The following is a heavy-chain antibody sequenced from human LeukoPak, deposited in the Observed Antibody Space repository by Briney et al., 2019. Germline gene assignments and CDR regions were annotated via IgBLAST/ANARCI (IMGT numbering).Heavy chain of an antibody. CDR2: INHSGST. Sequence: SETLSLTCAVYGGSFSGYYWSWIRQPPGKGLEWIGEINHSGSTNYNPSLKSRVTISVDTSKNQFSLKLSSVTAADTAVYYFARLPGIAAAGRNWGQGTLVTVSS. CDR1: GGSFSGYY. D-gene: IGHD6-13*01. CDR3: ARLPGIAAAGRN. V-gene: IGHV4-34*01. J-gene: IGHJ4*02.